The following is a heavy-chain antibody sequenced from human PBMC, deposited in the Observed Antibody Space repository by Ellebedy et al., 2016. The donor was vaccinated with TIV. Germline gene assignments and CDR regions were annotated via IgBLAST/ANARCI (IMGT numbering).Heavy chain of an antibody. V-gene: IGHV4-39*07. D-gene: IGHD3-9*01. J-gene: IGHJ2*01. CDR3: ARDPLRYFDWLPRPNWYFDL. CDR1: GGSISSSSYY. CDR2: IYYSGST. Sequence: GSLRLSXTVSGGSISSSSYYWGWIRQPPGKGLEWIGSIYYSGSTYYNPSLKSRVTISVDTSKNQFSLKLSSVTAADTAVYYCARDPLRYFDWLPRPNWYFDLWGRGTLVTVSS.